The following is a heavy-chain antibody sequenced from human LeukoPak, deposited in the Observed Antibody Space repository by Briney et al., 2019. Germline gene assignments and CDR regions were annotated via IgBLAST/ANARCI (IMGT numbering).Heavy chain of an antibody. CDR1: GFTVSSKY. D-gene: IGHD6-19*01. CDR3: AKGIAVAGTASDY. CDR2: IYSGGST. J-gene: IGHJ4*02. Sequence: AGGSLRLSCAASGFTVSSKYMSWVRQAPGKGLEWVSVIYSGGSTYYADSVKGRFTISRDNSKNTLYLQMNSLRAEDTAVYYCAKGIAVAGTASDYWGQGTLVTVSS. V-gene: IGHV3-53*01.